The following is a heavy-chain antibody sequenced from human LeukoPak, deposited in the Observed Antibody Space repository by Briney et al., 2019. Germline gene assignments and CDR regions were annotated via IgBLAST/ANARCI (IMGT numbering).Heavy chain of an antibody. CDR2: INPSGGST. J-gene: IGHJ4*02. D-gene: IGHD4-17*01. CDR3: ARSSTVTPLDY. V-gene: IGHV1-46*01. CDR1: GGTFSSYA. Sequence: GASVKVSCKASGGTFSSYAISWVRQAPGQGLEWMGIINPSGGSTSYAQKFQGRVTMTRDTSTSTVYMELSSLRSEDTAVYYCARSSTVTPLDYWGQGTLVTVSS.